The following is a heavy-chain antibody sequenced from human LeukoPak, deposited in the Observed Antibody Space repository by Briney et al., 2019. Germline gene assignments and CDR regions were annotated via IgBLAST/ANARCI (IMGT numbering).Heavy chain of an antibody. J-gene: IGHJ4*02. V-gene: IGHV4-59*08. CDR2: IFHSGST. CDR1: GDSISGYY. Sequence: SETLSLTCTVSGDSISGYYWSWVRQPPGKGLEWIGYIFHSGSTKYNPSLESRVTISIDTSKNQFSLRLSSVTAADTAVYYCARLATYGDFSDWGQGTLSPSPQ. D-gene: IGHD4-17*01. CDR3: ARLATYGDFSD.